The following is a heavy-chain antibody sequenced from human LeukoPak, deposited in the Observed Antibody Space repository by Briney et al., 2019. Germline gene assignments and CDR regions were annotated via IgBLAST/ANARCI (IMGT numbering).Heavy chain of an antibody. Sequence: SETLSLTCTVSGYSITSGYYWGWIRQSPGKGLAWIGSIYHSGSSYYNPSLKSRVTISVDTSKNHFSLKLNSVTAADTAVYYCARDRPFGRVVSAILGAFDMWGRGTLVTVSS. CDR2: IYHSGSS. CDR3: ARDRPFGRVVSAILGAFDM. V-gene: IGHV4-38-2*02. D-gene: IGHD3-3*01. J-gene: IGHJ3*02. CDR1: GYSITSGYY.